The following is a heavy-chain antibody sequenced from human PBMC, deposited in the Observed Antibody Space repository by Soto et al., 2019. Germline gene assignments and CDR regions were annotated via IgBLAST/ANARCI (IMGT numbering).Heavy chain of an antibody. D-gene: IGHD3-22*01. Sequence: QVQLVQSGAEVKKPGASVKVSCKASGYTFTSYYMHWVRQAPGQGLEWMGIINPSGGSTSYAQKFRGRVTMTRDTSTSTVYMELSSLRSEDTAVYYCARTLYYYDSSDAFDIWGQGTMVTVSS. J-gene: IGHJ3*02. CDR2: INPSGGST. V-gene: IGHV1-46*01. CDR1: GYTFTSYY. CDR3: ARTLYYYDSSDAFDI.